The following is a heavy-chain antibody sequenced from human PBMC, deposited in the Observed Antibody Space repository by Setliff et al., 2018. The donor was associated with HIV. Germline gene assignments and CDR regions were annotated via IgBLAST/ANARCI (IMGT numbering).Heavy chain of an antibody. CDR3: ARLIHTGLLYFDY. CDR1: GVSISGHF. V-gene: IGHV4-4*09. CDR2: IYTSGTT. Sequence: SETLSLTCTVSGVSISGHFRGWIRRPPGKGLEWIGYIYTSGTTEYNPSLDSRVTISVDTSRDQFSLNLRSVTAADTALYFCARLIHTGLLYFDYWGLGMLVTVSS. D-gene: IGHD2-8*02. J-gene: IGHJ4*02.